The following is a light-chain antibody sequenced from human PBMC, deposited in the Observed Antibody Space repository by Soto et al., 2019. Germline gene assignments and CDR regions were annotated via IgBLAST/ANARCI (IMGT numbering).Light chain of an antibody. CDR3: QSYASSLPVV. V-gene: IGLV1-40*01. CDR2: GNT. J-gene: IGLJ3*02. CDR1: SSNIGAGYD. Sequence: QSVLTQPPSVSGAPGQRVTISCTGSSSNIGAGYDVHWYQHLPGTAPKLLIYGNTNRPSGVPDRFSGSTSGSSASLAITGLHAEDAADYYCQSYASSLPVVFGGGTKPTVL.